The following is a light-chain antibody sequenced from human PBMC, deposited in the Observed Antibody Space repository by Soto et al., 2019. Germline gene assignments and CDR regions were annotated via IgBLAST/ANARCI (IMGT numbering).Light chain of an antibody. CDR2: DAS. J-gene: IGKJ1*01. V-gene: IGKV1-5*01. CDR3: QRYNNIART. CDR1: QSIDTW. Sequence: DIKMTQSPSTLSASVGDRVTITCRASQSIDTWLAWYQQKPGKAPNLLIYDASTLESGVPSRFSGGGSGTEFTLTISSLQPDDFATYYCQRYNNIARTFGQGTKVDIK.